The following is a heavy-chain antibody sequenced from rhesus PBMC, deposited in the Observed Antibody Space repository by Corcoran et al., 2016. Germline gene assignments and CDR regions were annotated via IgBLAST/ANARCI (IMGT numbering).Heavy chain of an antibody. CDR3: AKDWGY. Sequence: EVQLVETGGGLVQPGGSLKLSCAASGFTFSSFGMRWGRQAPGKGLEWVSAISSGGDSTFYADSVKGRFTISRDNSKNTLSLQMNSLRAEDTAVYYCAKDWGYWGQGVLVTVSS. V-gene: IGHV3S5*01. CDR1: GFTFSSFG. D-gene: IGHD3-34*01. CDR2: ISSGGDST. J-gene: IGHJ4*01.